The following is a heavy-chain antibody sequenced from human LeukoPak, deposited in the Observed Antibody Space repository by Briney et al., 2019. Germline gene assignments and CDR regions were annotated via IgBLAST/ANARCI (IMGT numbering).Heavy chain of an antibody. CDR3: ARDLFGGIVGRSFDI. V-gene: IGHV4-30-4*01. CDR1: GGSISSGDYY. J-gene: IGHJ3*02. Sequence: SETLSLTCTVSGGSISSGDYYWSWIRQPPGKGLEWIGYIYYSGSTYYNPSLKSRVTISVDTSKNQFSLKLSSVTAADTAVYYCARDLFGGIVGRSFDIWGQGTMVTVSS. CDR2: IYYSGST. D-gene: IGHD1-26*01.